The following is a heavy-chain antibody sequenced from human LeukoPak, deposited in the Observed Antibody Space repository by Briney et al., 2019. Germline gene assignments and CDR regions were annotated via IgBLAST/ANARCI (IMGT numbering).Heavy chain of an antibody. CDR1: GGSISSYY. Sequence: PSETLSLTCTVSGGSISSYYWSWIRQPAGKGLEWIGRIYTSGSTNYNPSLKSRVTISVDTSKNQFSLKLSSVTAADTAVYYCARDAGRARYCSGGSCYSGWCDFWGQGTLVTVSS. D-gene: IGHD2-15*01. CDR3: ARDAGRARYCSGGSCYSGWCDF. CDR2: IYTSGST. J-gene: IGHJ4*02. V-gene: IGHV4-4*07.